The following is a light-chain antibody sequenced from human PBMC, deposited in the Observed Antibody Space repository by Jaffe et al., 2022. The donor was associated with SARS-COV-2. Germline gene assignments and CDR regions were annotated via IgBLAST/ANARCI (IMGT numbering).Light chain of an antibody. CDR2: TIS. CDR3: MQGTHWPWT. J-gene: IGKJ1*01. Sequence: DVVMTQSPLSLPVTLGQPASISCRSSESLAYSDGNTYLSWFQQRPGQSPRRLIYTISNRDSGVPDRFSGSGSGTDFTLKISRVEAEDVGVYYCMQGTHWPWTCGQGTKVEIK. V-gene: IGKV2-30*01. CDR1: ESLAYSDGNTY.